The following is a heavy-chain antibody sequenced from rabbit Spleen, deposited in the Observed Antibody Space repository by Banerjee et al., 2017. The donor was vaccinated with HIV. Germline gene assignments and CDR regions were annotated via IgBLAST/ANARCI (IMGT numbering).Heavy chain of an antibody. V-gene: IGHV1S45*01. CDR1: GFSFSDRDV. D-gene: IGHD4-1*01. CDR2: INAATGKP. J-gene: IGHJ6*01. Sequence: QEQLVESGGGLVQPEGSLTLTCKASGFSFSDRDVMCWVRQAPGKGLEWIACINAATGKPVYATWAKGRFTISKTSSTTVTLQMTSLTVADTATYFCARDAGVIGWNFGWWGQGTLVTVS. CDR3: ARDAGVIGWNFGW.